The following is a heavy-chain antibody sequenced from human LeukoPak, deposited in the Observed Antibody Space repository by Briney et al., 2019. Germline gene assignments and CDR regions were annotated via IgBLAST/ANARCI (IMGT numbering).Heavy chain of an antibody. J-gene: IGHJ3*02. Sequence: GGSLRLSCAASGFTFSSYGMHWVRQAPGKGLEWVAVISCDGSNKYYADSVKGRFTISRDNSKNTLYLQMNSLRAEDTAVYYCASTVTHDAFDIWGQGTMVTVSS. CDR2: ISCDGSNK. V-gene: IGHV3-30*03. D-gene: IGHD4-11*01. CDR1: GFTFSSYG. CDR3: ASTVTHDAFDI.